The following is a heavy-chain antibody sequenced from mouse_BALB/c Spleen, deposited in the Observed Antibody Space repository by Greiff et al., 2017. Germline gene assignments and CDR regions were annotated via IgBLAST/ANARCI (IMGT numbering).Heavy chain of an antibody. CDR2: ISSGSSTI. CDR1: GFTFSSFG. Sequence: EVQGVESGGGLVQPGGSRKLSCAASGFTFSSFGMHWVRQAPEKGLEWVAYISSGSSTIYYADTVKGRFTISRDNPKNTLFLQMTSLRSEDTAMYYCARGITTVVARYFDYWGQGTTLTVSS. V-gene: IGHV5-17*02. D-gene: IGHD1-1*01. J-gene: IGHJ2*01. CDR3: ARGITTVVARYFDY.